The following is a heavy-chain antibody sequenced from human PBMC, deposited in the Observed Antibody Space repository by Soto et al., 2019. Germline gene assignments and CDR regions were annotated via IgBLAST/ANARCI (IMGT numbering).Heavy chain of an antibody. CDR1: GFTFDDYG. D-gene: IGHD6-13*01. CDR2: INWNGGST. Sequence: EVQLVESGGGVVRPGGSLRLSCAASGFTFDDYGMSWVRQAPGKGLEWVSGINWNGGSTAYADSVKGRFTISGDNARNSLYLQLNGLRAEDTALYYCARHRGGGRWYVPFWVYWCQGTVVTFSS. CDR3: ARHRGGGRWYVPFWVY. V-gene: IGHV3-20*04. J-gene: IGHJ4*02.